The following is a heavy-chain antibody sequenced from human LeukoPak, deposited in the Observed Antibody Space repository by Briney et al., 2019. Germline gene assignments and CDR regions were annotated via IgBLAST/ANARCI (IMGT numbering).Heavy chain of an antibody. CDR2: IDPSDSYT. CDR1: GYSFTNDW. V-gene: IGHV5-10-1*01. D-gene: IGHD3-9*01. CDR3: ARRAMTGNVYFDY. J-gene: IGHJ4*02. Sequence: GESLKISCKGSGYSFTNDWIGWVRQMPGKGLERMGRIDPSDSYTNYSPSFQGHVTISADKSISTAYLQWSSLKASDTAMYYCARRAMTGNVYFDYWGQGTLVTASS.